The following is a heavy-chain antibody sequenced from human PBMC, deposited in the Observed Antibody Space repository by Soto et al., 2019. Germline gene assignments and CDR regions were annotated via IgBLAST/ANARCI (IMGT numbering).Heavy chain of an antibody. CDR3: ASLTTVVMGFEY. CDR2: IIPILGIA. V-gene: IGHV1-69*02. D-gene: IGHD4-17*01. CDR1: GGTFSSYT. J-gene: IGHJ4*02. Sequence: QVQLVQSGAEVKKPGSSLKVSCKASGGTFSSYTISWVRQAPGQGLEWMGRIIPILGIANYAQKFQGRVTITADKATSTAYMELSSMRSEDTAVYYCASLTTVVMGFEYWGQGTLVTVSS.